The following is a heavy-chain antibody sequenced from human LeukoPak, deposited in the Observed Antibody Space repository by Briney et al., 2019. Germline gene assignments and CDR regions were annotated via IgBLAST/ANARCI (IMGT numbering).Heavy chain of an antibody. CDR2: IYYSGST. CDR3: ASGGNGERLPGGDY. J-gene: IGHJ4*02. V-gene: IGHV4-31*03. D-gene: IGHD4-17*01. Sequence: PSETLSLTCTVSGGSISSGGYYWSWIRQHPGKGLEWIGYIYYSGSTNYNPSLKSRVTISVDTSKNQFSLKLSSVTAADTAVYYCASGGNGERLPGGDYWGQGTLVTVSS. CDR1: GGSISSGGYY.